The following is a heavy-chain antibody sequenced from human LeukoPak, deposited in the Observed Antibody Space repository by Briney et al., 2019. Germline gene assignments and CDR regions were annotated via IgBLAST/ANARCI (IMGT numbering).Heavy chain of an antibody. CDR2: IRYDGSNK. D-gene: IGHD4-17*01. V-gene: IGHV3-30*02. J-gene: IGHJ6*03. Sequence: PGGSLRLSCAASGFTFSTYGMHWVRQAPGKGLEWVAFIRYDGSNKYYADSVKGRFTISRDNSKNTLYLQMNSLRAEDTAVYYCAKAPEGYGDYLIYYYYYYMDVWGKGTTVTVSS. CDR1: GFTFSTYG. CDR3: AKAPEGYGDYLIYYYYYYMDV.